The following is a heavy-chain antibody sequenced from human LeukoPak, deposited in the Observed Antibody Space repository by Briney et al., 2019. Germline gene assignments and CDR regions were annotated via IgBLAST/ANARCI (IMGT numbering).Heavy chain of an antibody. J-gene: IGHJ6*02. CDR1: GYTFTIYG. D-gene: IGHD1-20*01. Sequence: ASVKVSCKASGYTFTIYGISWVRQATGQGLEWMGWISSYNGNANYTQKLQGRVTITTDTSTSAAYIYRRRLRSDDTTVYFCARDRVTGSPILSGMDVWGQGTTVT. V-gene: IGHV1-18*01. CDR2: ISSYNGNA. CDR3: ARDRVTGSPILSGMDV.